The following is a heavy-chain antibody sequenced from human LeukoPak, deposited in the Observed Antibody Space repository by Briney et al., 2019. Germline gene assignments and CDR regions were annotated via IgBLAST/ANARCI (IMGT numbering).Heavy chain of an antibody. V-gene: IGHV1-69*06. D-gene: IGHD3-10*01. Sequence: SVKVSCKASGGTFSSYAISWVRQAPGQGLEWMGGIIPIFGTANYAQKFQGRVTITADKSTSTAYMELSSLRSEDTAVYYCARERRAYGSGSLKGPPVLDFDYWGQGTLVTVSS. CDR1: GGTFSSYA. CDR3: ARERRAYGSGSLKGPPVLDFDY. J-gene: IGHJ4*02. CDR2: IIPIFGTA.